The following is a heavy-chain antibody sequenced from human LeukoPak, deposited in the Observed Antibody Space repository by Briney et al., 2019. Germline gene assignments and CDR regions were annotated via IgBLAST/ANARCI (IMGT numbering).Heavy chain of an antibody. D-gene: IGHD3-10*01. CDR1: GYTFTGYY. J-gene: IGHJ4*02. CDR2: ISPYTGNT. V-gene: IGHV1-18*04. Sequence: ASVKVSCKASGYTFTGYYMHWVPQAPGQGPEWMGWISPYTGNTKYAQKFQGRVTMTTDTSTSTAYMELRSLRYDDTAVYYCAPSLLWFGERIFDFWGQGTLVTVSS. CDR3: APSLLWFGERIFDF.